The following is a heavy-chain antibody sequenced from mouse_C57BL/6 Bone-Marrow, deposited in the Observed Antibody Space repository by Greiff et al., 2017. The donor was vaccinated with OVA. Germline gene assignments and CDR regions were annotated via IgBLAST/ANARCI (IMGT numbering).Heavy chain of an antibody. CDR2: IYPRSGNT. V-gene: IGHV1-81*01. Sequence: SGAELARPGASVKLSCKASGYTFTSYGISWVKQRTGQGLEWIGEIYPRSGNTYYNEKFKGKATLTADKSSSAAYMELRSLTSEDSAVYFCARLGLLWLRDYWGQGTTLTVSS. CDR1: GYTFTSYG. CDR3: ARLGLLWLRDY. D-gene: IGHD2-2*01. J-gene: IGHJ2*01.